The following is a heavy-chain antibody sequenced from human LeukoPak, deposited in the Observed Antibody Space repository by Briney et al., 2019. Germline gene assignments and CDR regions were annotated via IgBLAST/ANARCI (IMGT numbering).Heavy chain of an antibody. Sequence: GASVKVSCKASGYTFTSYAMHWVRQAPGQRLEWMGWINAGNGNTKYSQEFQGRVTITRDTSASTAYMELSSLRSEDMAVYYCARDYYDSSGYYFDYWGQGTLVTVSS. V-gene: IGHV1-3*03. CDR3: ARDYYDSSGYYFDY. D-gene: IGHD3-22*01. CDR1: GYTFTSYA. J-gene: IGHJ4*02. CDR2: INAGNGNT.